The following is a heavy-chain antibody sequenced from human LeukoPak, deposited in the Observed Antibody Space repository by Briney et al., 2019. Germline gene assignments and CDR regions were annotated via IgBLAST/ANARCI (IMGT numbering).Heavy chain of an antibody. V-gene: IGHV3-21*01. Sequence: GGSLRLSCAASGFTFSSYSMNWVRQAPGKGLEWVSFISSSSSYIYYADSVKGRFTISRDNAKNSLYLQMNSLRAEDTAVYYCARGGHDVVVTAMGPYYFDYWGQGTLVTVSS. J-gene: IGHJ4*02. D-gene: IGHD2-21*02. CDR1: GFTFSSYS. CDR2: ISSSSSYI. CDR3: ARGGHDVVVTAMGPYYFDY.